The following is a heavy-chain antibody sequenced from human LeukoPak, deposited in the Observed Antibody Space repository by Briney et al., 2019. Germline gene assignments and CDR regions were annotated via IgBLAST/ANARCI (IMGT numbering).Heavy chain of an antibody. Sequence: ASVKVSCKASGYTFTGYYMHRVRQAPGQGLEWMGWINPNSGDTDYAQKFQGRVTMTRDTSISTAYMELGRLRSDDTAVYYCARGGFAGLSGSGAFDIWGQGTMVTVSS. CDR1: GYTFTGYY. CDR2: INPNSGDT. J-gene: IGHJ3*02. CDR3: ARGGFAGLSGSGAFDI. V-gene: IGHV1-2*02. D-gene: IGHD3-10*01.